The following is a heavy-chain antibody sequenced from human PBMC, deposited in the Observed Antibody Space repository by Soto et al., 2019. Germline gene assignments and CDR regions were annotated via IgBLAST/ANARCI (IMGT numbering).Heavy chain of an antibody. CDR1: GFTFSSYG. CDR3: AQPGGMGRYYYYGMDV. Sequence: QVQLVESGGGVVQPGRSLRLSCAASGFTFSSYGMHWVRQAPGKGLEWVAVISYDGSNKYYADSVKGRFTISRDNSKNTLYLQMNSLRAEDTAVYYCAQPGGMGRYYYYGMDVWGQGTTVTVSS. CDR2: ISYDGSNK. D-gene: IGHD1-26*01. V-gene: IGHV3-30*18. J-gene: IGHJ6*02.